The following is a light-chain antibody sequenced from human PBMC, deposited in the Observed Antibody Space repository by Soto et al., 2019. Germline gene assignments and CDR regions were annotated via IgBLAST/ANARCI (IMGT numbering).Light chain of an antibody. Sequence: VLTQSPGTLSLSPGERATLSCRANQNLGDGRLAWYQQKPGQPPTLLIYDASTRATGIPDRFSGSGSGTYFTLTISRLEPEDFAVYYCQEHASIFGQGTRLEIK. CDR3: QEHASI. V-gene: IGKV3-20*01. J-gene: IGKJ5*01. CDR2: DAS. CDR1: QNLGDGR.